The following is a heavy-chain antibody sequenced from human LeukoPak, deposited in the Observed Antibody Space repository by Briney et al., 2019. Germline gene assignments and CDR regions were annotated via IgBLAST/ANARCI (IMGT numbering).Heavy chain of an antibody. Sequence: SQTLSLTCTVSGGSISSGGYYWSWIRQHPGKGLEWIGYIYYSGSTYYNPSLKSRVTISVDTSKNQFSLKLSSVTAADTAVYYCATSSDVLRYFDWLSPSGYYYYGMDVWTKGPRSPSP. D-gene: IGHD3-9*01. CDR3: ATSSDVLRYFDWLSPSGYYYYGMDV. J-gene: IGHJ6*02. V-gene: IGHV4-31*03. CDR2: IYYSGST. CDR1: GGSISSGGYY.